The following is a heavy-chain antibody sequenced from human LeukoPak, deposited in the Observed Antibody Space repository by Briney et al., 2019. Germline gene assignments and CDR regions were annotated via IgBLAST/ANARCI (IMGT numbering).Heavy chain of an antibody. CDR3: ARDPQWPRGIQNWFDP. CDR1: GYTFTGYY. V-gene: IGHV1-2*02. Sequence: ASVKVSCKASGYTFTGYYMRWVRQAPGQGLEWMGWINPNSGGTNYAQKFQGRVTMTRDTSISTAYMELSRLRSDDTAVYYCARDPQWPRGIQNWFDPWGQGTLVTVSS. J-gene: IGHJ5*02. D-gene: IGHD6-19*01. CDR2: INPNSGGT.